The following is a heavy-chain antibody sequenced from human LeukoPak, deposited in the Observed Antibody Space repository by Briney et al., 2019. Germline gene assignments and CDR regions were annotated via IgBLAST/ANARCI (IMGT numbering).Heavy chain of an antibody. CDR1: GFTFSTYE. CDR3: ARSRVLAAGPRLLDP. CDR2: ITTSGGTL. D-gene: IGHD6-19*01. Sequence: GGSLRLSCAASGFTFSTYEMNWVRQAPGKGLEWVSYITTSGGTLYYADSVKGRFTISRDNAKSSLYLQMSSLRAEDTAVYYCARSRVLAAGPRLLDPWGQGTLGTVSS. J-gene: IGHJ5*02. V-gene: IGHV3-48*03.